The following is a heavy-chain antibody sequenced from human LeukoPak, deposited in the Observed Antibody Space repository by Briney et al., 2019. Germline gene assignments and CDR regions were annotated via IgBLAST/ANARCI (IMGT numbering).Heavy chain of an antibody. CDR1: GYTFTVYY. CDR2: INPHSGDT. V-gene: IGHV1-2*02. D-gene: IGHD2-2*01. CDR3: STEDKYCSSPSCNDY. Sequence: ATVKVSCKASGYTFTVYYMHWVRQAPGQGLEWMGYINPHSGDTIYAPNFQGRVTMTRDTSISTVYMELGNLRSDDTAVYYCSTEDKYCSSPSCNDYWGQGTLVTVSS. J-gene: IGHJ4*02.